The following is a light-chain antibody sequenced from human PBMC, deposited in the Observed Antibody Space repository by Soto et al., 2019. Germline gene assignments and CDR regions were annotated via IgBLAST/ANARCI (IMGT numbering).Light chain of an antibody. Sequence: QSVLTQPHSVSGTPGQRVTLSCSGSSSNIGAGYDVHWYQQLPGTAPKLLIYGNSNRPSGVPNRFSGSKSGTSASLAITGLQYGYEADYYCQSYDSSLSGYVFGTGTKLTVL. CDR3: QSYDSSLSGYV. V-gene: IGLV1-40*01. CDR1: SSNIGAGYD. J-gene: IGLJ1*01. CDR2: GNS.